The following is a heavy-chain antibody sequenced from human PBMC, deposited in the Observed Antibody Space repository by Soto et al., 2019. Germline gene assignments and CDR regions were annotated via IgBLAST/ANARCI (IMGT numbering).Heavy chain of an antibody. CDR2: IYYSGRS. V-gene: IGHV4-31*03. CDR1: GGSIRSGGYF. J-gene: IGHJ4*02. D-gene: IGHD6-13*01. Sequence: VQLQESGPGLVKPSQTLSLTCTVSGGSIRSGGYFWSWIRQRPGKGLEWIGNIYYSGRSSYNPSLESRIDISPDTSKNEFTLKMNSVTAADTAMYYCARFVKEENPKLESWYAFDFWGQGTLVTVSS. CDR3: ARFVKEENPKLESWYAFDF.